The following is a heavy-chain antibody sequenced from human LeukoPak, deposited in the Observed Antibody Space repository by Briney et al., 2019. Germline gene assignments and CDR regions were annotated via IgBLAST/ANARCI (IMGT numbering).Heavy chain of an antibody. Sequence: SETLSLTCAVYGGSFSGYYWSWIRQHPGKGLEWIGYIYYSGSTYYNPSLKSRVTISVDTSKNQFSLKLSSVTAADTAVYYCARGDGYNIFDYWGQGTLVTVSS. V-gene: IGHV4-31*11. D-gene: IGHD5-24*01. J-gene: IGHJ4*02. CDR1: GGSFSGYY. CDR3: ARGDGYNIFDY. CDR2: IYYSGST.